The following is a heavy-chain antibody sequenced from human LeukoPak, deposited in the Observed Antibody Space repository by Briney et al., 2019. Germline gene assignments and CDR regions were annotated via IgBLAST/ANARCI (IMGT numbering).Heavy chain of an antibody. D-gene: IGHD4-17*01. V-gene: IGHV3-21*01. CDR1: GLTFSTYN. CDR2: ISSSSSYI. Sequence: GGSLRLSCEASGLTFSTYNMNWVRQAPGKGLEWVSSISSSSSYIYYADSVKGRFTISRDNAKNSLYLQMNSLRAEDTAVYYCARDMTTVTTLDYWGQGTLVTVSS. CDR3: ARDMTTVTTLDY. J-gene: IGHJ4*02.